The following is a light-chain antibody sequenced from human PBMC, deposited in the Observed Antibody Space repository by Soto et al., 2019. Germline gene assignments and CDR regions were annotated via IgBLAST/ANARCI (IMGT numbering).Light chain of an antibody. J-gene: IGLJ1*01. CDR2: EVS. Sequence: QSALTQPPSASGSPGQSVTISCTGTSSDVGGYNYVSWYQQHPGKAPKLMIYEVSKRPSGVPDRFSGSKSGNTASLAVSGLQAEDEADYYCSSYAGSKVYVFGPGTKLTVL. CDR3: SSYAGSKVYV. V-gene: IGLV2-8*01. CDR1: SSDVGGYNY.